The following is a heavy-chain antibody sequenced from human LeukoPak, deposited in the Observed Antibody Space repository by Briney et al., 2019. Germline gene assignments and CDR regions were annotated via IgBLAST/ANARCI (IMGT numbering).Heavy chain of an antibody. J-gene: IGHJ4*02. CDR1: GFILSDYY. V-gene: IGHV3-11*03. Sequence: GGSLRLSCAACGFILSDYYMRWIRQAPGKGVEWFSYISSSITYTTYADSVKGRFTIYRDNAKISLYLQMNSLRAEDTAVYYCATSVDTALDFDYWGQGTLVTVSS. CDR2: ISSSITYT. CDR3: ATSVDTALDFDY. D-gene: IGHD5-18*01.